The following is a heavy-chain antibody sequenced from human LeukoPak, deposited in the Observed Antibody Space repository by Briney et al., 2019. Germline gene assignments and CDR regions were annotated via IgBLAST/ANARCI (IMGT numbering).Heavy chain of an antibody. D-gene: IGHD6-13*01. CDR1: GFTFDDYA. CDR2: ITGDGGST. V-gene: IGHV3-43*02. Sequence: PGGSLRLSCAASGFTFDDYAMFWVRQAPGKGLEWVSLITGDGGSTYSDSVKGRFTISRDNSKNPLYLQMNSLRTEDTALYFCARHMGGSGWYLAAFWGQGTQVTVSS. CDR3: ARHMGGSGWYLAAF. J-gene: IGHJ4*02.